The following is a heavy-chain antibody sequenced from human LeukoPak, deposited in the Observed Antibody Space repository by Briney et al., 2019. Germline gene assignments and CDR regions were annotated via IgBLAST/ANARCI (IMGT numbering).Heavy chain of an antibody. CDR1: GFTFSDSY. CDR2: ISDSADTI. CDR3: AREGGDWGEGYFDY. V-gene: IGHV3-11*01. D-gene: IGHD3-16*01. Sequence: GGSLRLSCAASGFTFSDSYMSWIRQVPGKGLEWISYISDSADTIYYADSVKGRFTISRDNAKNSLYLQMNSLRAEDTAVYCCAREGGDWGEGYFDYWGQGTLVTVSS. J-gene: IGHJ4*02.